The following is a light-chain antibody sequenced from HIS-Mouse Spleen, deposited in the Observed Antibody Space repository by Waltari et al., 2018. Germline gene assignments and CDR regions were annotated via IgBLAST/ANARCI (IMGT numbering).Light chain of an antibody. CDR3: QQYYSYSWT. Sequence: DIQMTQSPSTLSASVGDRVTITCRASQSISSWLAWYQQKPGKAPKLLIYKASSLESGVPSRVRGSGSWTEFTLTIRSLQPDDFATYFCQQYYSYSWTFGQGTKVEIK. J-gene: IGKJ1*01. CDR2: KAS. V-gene: IGKV1-5*03. CDR1: QSISSW.